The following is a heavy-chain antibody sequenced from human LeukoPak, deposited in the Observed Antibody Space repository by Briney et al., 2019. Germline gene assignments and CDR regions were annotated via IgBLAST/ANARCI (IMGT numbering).Heavy chain of an antibody. Sequence: GGSLRLSCSVSGFTFSTYVMHWVRQGPGKGLECVSAISSNGDNTYYADSVKGRFTISRDNSKNTLYLQMSSLRADDTAVYYCVRGTGYWGQGTLVTVSS. J-gene: IGHJ4*02. CDR1: GFTFSTYV. CDR2: ISSNGDNT. CDR3: VRGTGY. V-gene: IGHV3-64D*06.